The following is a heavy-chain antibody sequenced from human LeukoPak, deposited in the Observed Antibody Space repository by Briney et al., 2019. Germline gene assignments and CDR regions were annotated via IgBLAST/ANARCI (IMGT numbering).Heavy chain of an antibody. CDR2: MSGSSSYI. CDR3: ARTPSSEQQLSFDN. D-gene: IGHD6-13*01. V-gene: IGHV3-21*01. CDR1: GFTFTTYA. Sequence: GGSLRLSCAASGFTFTTYAMNWVRQAPGKGLEWVSSMSGSSSYIYYADSVKGRFTISRDNAKNSLSLQMNSLRAEDTAVYYCARTPSSEQQLSFDNWGQGTLVTVSS. J-gene: IGHJ4*02.